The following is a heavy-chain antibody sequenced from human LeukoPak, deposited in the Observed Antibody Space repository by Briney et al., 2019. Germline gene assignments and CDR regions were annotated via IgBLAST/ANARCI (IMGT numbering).Heavy chain of an antibody. CDR2: MNPNSGGT. Sequence: WASVKVSCKASGYTFTSYDINWVRQATGQGLEWMGWMNPNSGGTNYAQKFQGRVTMTRDTSISTAYMELSRLRSDDTAVYYCALMYYDILTGYTPGDWGQGTLVTVSS. CDR1: GYTFTSYD. CDR3: ALMYYDILTGYTPGD. D-gene: IGHD3-9*01. V-gene: IGHV1-2*02. J-gene: IGHJ4*02.